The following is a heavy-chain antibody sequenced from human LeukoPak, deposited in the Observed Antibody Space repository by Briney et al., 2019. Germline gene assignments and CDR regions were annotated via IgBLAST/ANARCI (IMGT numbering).Heavy chain of an antibody. J-gene: IGHJ4*02. V-gene: IGHV1-3*01. Sequence: ASVKVSCKASGYTFTSYAMHWVRQAPGQRLEWMGWINAGNGNTKYSQKFQGRVTITRDTSASTAYMKLSSLRSEDTAVYYCARGPAGYSSSWHIDYWGQGTLVTVSS. CDR2: INAGNGNT. CDR1: GYTFTSYA. D-gene: IGHD6-13*01. CDR3: ARGPAGYSSSWHIDY.